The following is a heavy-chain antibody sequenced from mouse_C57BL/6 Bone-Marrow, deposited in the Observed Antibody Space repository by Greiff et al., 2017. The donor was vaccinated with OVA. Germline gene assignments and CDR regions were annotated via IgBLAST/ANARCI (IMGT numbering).Heavy chain of an antibody. CDR3: AREGILRYPGY. CDR1: GYTFTDYY. J-gene: IGHJ2*01. Sequence: QVQLKESGPELVKPGASVKISCKASGYTFTDYYINWVKQRPGQGLEWIGWIFPGSGSTYYNEKFKGKATLTVDKSSSTAYMLLSSLTSEDSAVYFCAREGILRYPGYWGQGTTLTVSS. D-gene: IGHD1-1*01. V-gene: IGHV1-75*01. CDR2: IFPGSGST.